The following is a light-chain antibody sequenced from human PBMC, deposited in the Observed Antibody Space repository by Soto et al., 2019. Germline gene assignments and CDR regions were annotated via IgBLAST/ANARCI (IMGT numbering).Light chain of an antibody. Sequence: SYELTQPPSVSVAPGQTARITCGGNNIGSKSVHWYQQKPGQAPVLVVYDDSDRPSGIPERFSGSNSGTTASLTISGLQAEDEADYYCSSYTDSSNYVFGTGTKLTVL. V-gene: IGLV3-21*02. CDR3: SSYTDSSNYV. CDR1: NIGSKS. J-gene: IGLJ1*01. CDR2: DDS.